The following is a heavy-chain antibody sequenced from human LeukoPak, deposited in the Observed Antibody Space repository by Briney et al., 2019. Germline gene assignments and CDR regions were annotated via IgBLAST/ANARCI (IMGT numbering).Heavy chain of an antibody. D-gene: IGHD2-21*02. CDR3: AREDCGGDCCLFDH. V-gene: IGHV3-21*01. J-gene: IGHJ4*02. Sequence: PGGSLRLSCAVSGVTFSSYSMNCGRQAPGKGLEWVSSITSGSSYIYYADLMKGRFTISRDNAKSSLFLQMNSLRADDTAVYYCAREDCGGDCCLFDHWGQGTLVTVSS. CDR2: ITSGSSYI. CDR1: GVTFSSYS.